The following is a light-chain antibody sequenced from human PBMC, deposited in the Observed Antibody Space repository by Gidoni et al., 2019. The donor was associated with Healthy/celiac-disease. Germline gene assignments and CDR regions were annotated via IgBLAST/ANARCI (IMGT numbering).Light chain of an antibody. CDR1: QSIHNY. V-gene: IGKV1-39*01. CDR2: AAS. CDR3: QQSYTTPWT. J-gene: IGKJ1*01. Sequence: DIQMTQSPSSLSASVGDRVTITCRASQSIHNYLNWYQQKPGKTPKLLIYAASSLQSGVPSRFSGSGSGTDFTLTIRDLQPEDFAIYSCQQSYTTPWTFGQGTKVEIK.